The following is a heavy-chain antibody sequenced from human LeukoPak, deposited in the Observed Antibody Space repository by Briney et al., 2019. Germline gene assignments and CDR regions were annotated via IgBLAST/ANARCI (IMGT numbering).Heavy chain of an antibody. J-gene: IGHJ5*02. CDR3: ARLHPRQMTRGWFDP. D-gene: IGHD3-10*01. V-gene: IGHV3-74*01. Sequence: GGSLRLSCAASGFTFSSYWMHWVRQAPGKGLVWVSRINSDGSSTSYADSVKGRFTISRDNAKNTLYLQMNSLRAADTAVYYCARLHPRQMTRGWFDPWGQGTLVTVSS. CDR1: GFTFSSYW. CDR2: INSDGSST.